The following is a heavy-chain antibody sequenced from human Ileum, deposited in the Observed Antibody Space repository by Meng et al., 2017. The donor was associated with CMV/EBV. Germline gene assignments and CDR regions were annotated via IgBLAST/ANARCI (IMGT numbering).Heavy chain of an antibody. Sequence: GSLRLSCTVSGDSMKDYYWSWIRQSPGKGLEWIGFVYDSGSTNDDSATTNYNPSLKGRVTISLGTSKNQFSLKLNSVTAADTAVYYCAIFSETGTTTGLFDHWGQGTLVTVSS. J-gene: IGHJ4*02. V-gene: IGHV4-59*01. D-gene: IGHD1-7*01. CDR2: VYDSGST. CDR1: GDSMKDYY. CDR3: AIFSETGTTTGLFDH.